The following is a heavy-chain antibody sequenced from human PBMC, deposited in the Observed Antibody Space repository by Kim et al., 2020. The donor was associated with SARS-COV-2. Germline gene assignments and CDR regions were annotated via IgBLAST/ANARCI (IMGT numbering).Heavy chain of an antibody. CDR3: TTDRPYYYDSSGYPDY. V-gene: IGHV3-15*01. J-gene: IGHJ4*02. CDR1: GFPFSNAW. Sequence: GGSLRLSCAASGFPFSNAWMSWVRQAPGKGLEWVGRIKSNTDRTTDYAAPVKGSFTISRDDSKNTLYLQMNSLKTEDTAVYYCTTDRPYYYDSSGYPDYWGQGTLVTVSS. D-gene: IGHD3-22*01. CDR2: IKSNTDRTT.